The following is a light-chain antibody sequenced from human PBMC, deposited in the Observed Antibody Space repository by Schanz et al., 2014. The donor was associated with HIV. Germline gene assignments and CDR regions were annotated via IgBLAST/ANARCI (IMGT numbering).Light chain of an antibody. CDR1: SGHSSYA. J-gene: IGLJ3*02. Sequence: QPVLTQSPSASASLGASVKLTCTLSSGHSSYAIAWHQQPPEKGPRYLMKLNSDGSHSKGDGLPDRFSGSSSGAERYLTISSLQSEDEADYYCQTWGTGIWVFGGGTKLTVL. CDR3: QTWGTGIWV. V-gene: IGLV4-69*01. CDR2: LNSDGSH.